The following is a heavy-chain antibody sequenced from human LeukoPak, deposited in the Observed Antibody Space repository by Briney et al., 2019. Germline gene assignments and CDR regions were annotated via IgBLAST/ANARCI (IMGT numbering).Heavy chain of an antibody. CDR2: IIPIFGTA. D-gene: IGHD3-9*01. CDR3: ARDHARGYYDILTGYLRRFGMDV. V-gene: IGHV1-69*01. Sequence: SVKVSCKASGGTFSSYAISWVRQAPGQGLEWMGGIIPIFGTANYAQKFQGRVTITADESTSTAYMELSSLRSEDTAVHYCARDHARGYYDILTGYLRRFGMDVWGQGTTVTVSS. CDR1: GGTFSSYA. J-gene: IGHJ6*02.